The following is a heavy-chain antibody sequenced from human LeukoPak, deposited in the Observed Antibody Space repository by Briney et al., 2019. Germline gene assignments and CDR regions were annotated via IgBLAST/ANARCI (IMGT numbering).Heavy chain of an antibody. CDR1: GFTFDDYA. CDR2: ISWNSGSI. Sequence: PGGSLRLSCAASGFTFDDYAMHWVRQAPGKGLEWVSGISWNSGSIGYADSVKGRFTISRDNAKNSLYLQMNSLRAEDTALYYCAKATAQYSSSGCFDYWGQGTLVTVSS. D-gene: IGHD6-6*01. CDR3: AKATAQYSSSGCFDY. J-gene: IGHJ4*02. V-gene: IGHV3-9*01.